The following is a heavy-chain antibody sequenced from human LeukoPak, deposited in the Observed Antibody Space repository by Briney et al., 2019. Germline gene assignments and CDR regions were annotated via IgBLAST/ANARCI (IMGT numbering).Heavy chain of an antibody. CDR3: ARGPSKVSKTYYYYYYMDV. V-gene: IGHV4-34*01. D-gene: IGHD2-8*01. CDR1: GGSFSNYS. Sequence: SETLSLTCGVYGGSFSNYSWSWTRQPPGKGLEWIGEINHSGNTNYNPSLKSRVTISVDTSKKQFSLKLKSVTAADTAVYYCARGPSKVSKTYYYYYYMDVWGQGTTVTVSS. J-gene: IGHJ6*03. CDR2: INHSGNT.